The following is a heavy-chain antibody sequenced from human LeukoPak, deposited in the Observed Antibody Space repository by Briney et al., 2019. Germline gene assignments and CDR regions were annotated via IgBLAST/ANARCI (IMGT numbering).Heavy chain of an antibody. Sequence: SETLSLTCTVSGGSISSSSYYWGWIRQPPGKGLEWIGSIYYSGSTYFNPSLKSRVTISVDTSKNQFSLKLSSVTAADTAVYYCARHRNEYDYGDYQVIDYWGQGTLVTVSS. CDR3: ARHRNEYDYGDYQVIDY. CDR2: IYYSGST. D-gene: IGHD4-17*01. V-gene: IGHV4-39*01. CDR1: GGSISSSSYY. J-gene: IGHJ4*02.